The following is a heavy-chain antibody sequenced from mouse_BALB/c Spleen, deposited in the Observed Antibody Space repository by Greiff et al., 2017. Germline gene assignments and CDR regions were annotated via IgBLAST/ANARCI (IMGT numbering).Heavy chain of an antibody. CDR3: ARELLRPHWYFDV. V-gene: IGHV1-14*01. D-gene: IGHD1-2*01. Sequence: VQLQQSGPELVKPGASVKMSCKASGYTFTSYVMHWVKQKPGQGLEWIGNINPYNDGTKYNEKFKGKATLTSDKSSSTAYMELSSLTSEDSAVYYCARELLRPHWYFDVWGAGTTVTVSS. CDR2: INPYNDGT. CDR1: GYTFTSYV. J-gene: IGHJ1*01.